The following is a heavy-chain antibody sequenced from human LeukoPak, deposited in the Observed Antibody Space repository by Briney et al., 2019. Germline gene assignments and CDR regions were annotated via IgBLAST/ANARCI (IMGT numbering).Heavy chain of an antibody. CDR3: TRDITNGASPGDY. CDR1: GFTFSNYN. D-gene: IGHD4-17*01. V-gene: IGHV3-21*01. Sequence: GGSLRLSCTASGFTFSNYNMNWVRQAPGKGLEWVSSISSSSLYIYYTDSVKGRFTIFRDNAKDSVYLQMNSPRAEDTAVYYCTRDITNGASPGDYWGQGTLVTVSS. J-gene: IGHJ4*02. CDR2: ISSSSLYI.